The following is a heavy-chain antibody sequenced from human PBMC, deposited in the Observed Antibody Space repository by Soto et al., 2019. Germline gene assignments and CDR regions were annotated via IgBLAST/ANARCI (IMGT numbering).Heavy chain of an antibody. CDR2: TYYRSTWSY. CDR1: GDSVSTNSAT. CDR3: ARDPVYGDGKWAFGP. V-gene: IGHV6-1*01. Sequence: SQTLSLTCAISGDSVSTNSATWDWIRQSPSRGLEWLGRTYYRSTWSYDYADSVKGRFTISRDNSKNMLLLEMNSLRLDDTATYYCARDPVYGDGKWAFGPWGQGTQVTVSS. D-gene: IGHD2-21*02. J-gene: IGHJ5*02.